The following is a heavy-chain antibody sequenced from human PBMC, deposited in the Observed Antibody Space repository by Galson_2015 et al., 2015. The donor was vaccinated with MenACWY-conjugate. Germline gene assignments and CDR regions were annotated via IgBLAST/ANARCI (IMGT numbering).Heavy chain of an antibody. V-gene: IGHV1-58*01. CDR3: AAAPYSSGWDAFDI. D-gene: IGHD6-19*01. CDR2: IVVGSGNT. CDR1: GFTFTSPA. Sequence: SVKVSCKASGFTFTSPAVQWVRQARGQRLEWIGWIVVGSGNTNYAQKFQERVTITRDMSTSTAYMELSSLRSEDTAVYYCAAAPYSSGWDAFDIWGQGTMVTVSS. J-gene: IGHJ3*02.